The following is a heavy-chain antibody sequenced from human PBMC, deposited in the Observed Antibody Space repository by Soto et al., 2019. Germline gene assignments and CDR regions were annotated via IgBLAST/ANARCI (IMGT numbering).Heavy chain of an antibody. V-gene: IGHV3-7*04. J-gene: IGHJ6*02. Sequence: GSLRLSCAASGFTFSSYWMTWFRQAPGKGLGWVADMNQDGGEKYYVDSVKGRFTISRDNAKTSLYLQMNSLRVEDTAVYYCARVDCSPSKCYHLYYGRDVWGQGTTVPVSS. CDR3: ARVDCSPSKCYHLYYGRDV. CDR2: MNQDGGEK. D-gene: IGHD2-15*01. CDR1: GFTFSSYW.